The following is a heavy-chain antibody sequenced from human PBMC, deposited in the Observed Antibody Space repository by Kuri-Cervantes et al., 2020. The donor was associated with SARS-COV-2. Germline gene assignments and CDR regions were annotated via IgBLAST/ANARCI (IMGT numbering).Heavy chain of an antibody. J-gene: IGHJ4*02. D-gene: IGHD4-17*01. V-gene: IGHV4-38-2*01. CDR1: GYSISSGYY. Sequence: SQTLSLTCAVSGYSISSGYYWGWIRQPPGKGLEWIGEINHSGSTNYNPSLKSRVTISVDTSKNQFSLKLSSVTAADTAVYYCASLGDYDDYWGQGTLVTVSS. CDR3: ASLGDYDDY. CDR2: INHSGST.